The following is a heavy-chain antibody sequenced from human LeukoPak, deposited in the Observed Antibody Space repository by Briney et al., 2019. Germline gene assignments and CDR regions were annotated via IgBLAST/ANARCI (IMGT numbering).Heavy chain of an antibody. D-gene: IGHD6-6*01. V-gene: IGHV4-4*07. CDR1: GGSISSYY. CDR3: AREYSSSSGKNAFDI. J-gene: IGHJ3*02. CDR2: ISASGST. Sequence: SETLSLTCTVSGGSISSYYWGWIRQPAGKGLQWIGRISASGSTNYNPSLKSRVTMSVDTSKNQFSLKLTSATAADTAVYYCAREYSSSSGKNAFDIWGQGTMVTVSP.